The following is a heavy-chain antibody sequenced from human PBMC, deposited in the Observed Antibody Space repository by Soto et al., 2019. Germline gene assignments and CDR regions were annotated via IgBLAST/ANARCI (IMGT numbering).Heavy chain of an antibody. D-gene: IGHD6-19*01. V-gene: IGHV3-21*01. CDR3: AREPAPLQGIAVAGSGTTPSDY. J-gene: IGHJ4*02. Sequence: SLRLSCAASGFTFSSYSMNWVRQAPGKGLEWVSSISSSSSYIYYADSVKGRFTISRDNAKNSLYLQMNSLRAEDTAVYYCAREPAPLQGIAVAGSGTTPSDYWGQGTLVTVSS. CDR1: GFTFSSYS. CDR2: ISSSSSYI.